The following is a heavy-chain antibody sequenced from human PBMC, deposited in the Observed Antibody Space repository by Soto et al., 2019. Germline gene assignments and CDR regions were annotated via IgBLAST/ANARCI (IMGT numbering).Heavy chain of an antibody. V-gene: IGHV1-69*12. Sequence: QVHLEQSGAEVKRPGSSVKVSCKASGGTFSNSAISWVRQAPGQGLEWMGGIMPIFRTPDYAQKFQGRVTITADESSTTAYMEWTGLSSDDTAVYNCARDKDRLQLGGNYYYSLDGWGQGTTVNVSS. D-gene: IGHD5-12*01. CDR3: ARDKDRLQLGGNYYYSLDG. J-gene: IGHJ6*02. CDR2: IMPIFRTP. CDR1: GGTFSNSA.